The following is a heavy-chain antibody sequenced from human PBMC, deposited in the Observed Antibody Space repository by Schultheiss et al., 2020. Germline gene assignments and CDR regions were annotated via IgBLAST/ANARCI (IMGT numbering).Heavy chain of an antibody. CDR3: TVYYDSSGDYWYFDL. CDR1: RFTFDDYA. CDR2: ISWNSGTI. V-gene: IGHV3-9*01. Sequence: GGSLRLSCAASRFTFDDYAIHWVRQAPGKGLEWVSGISWNSGTIGYADSVKGRFTISRDNAKNSLYLQMNSLRAEDTAVYYCTVYYDSSGDYWYFDLWGRGTLVTVSS. J-gene: IGHJ2*01. D-gene: IGHD3-22*01.